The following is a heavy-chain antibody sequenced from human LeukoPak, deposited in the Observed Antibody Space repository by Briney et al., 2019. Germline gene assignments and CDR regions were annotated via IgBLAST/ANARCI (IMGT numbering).Heavy chain of an antibody. D-gene: IGHD4-11*01. CDR3: ARDGFNYDSQDNDGFDL. CDR2: ISFDSGTT. CDR1: GFTLSKYG. J-gene: IGHJ3*01. V-gene: IGHV3-23*01. Sequence: GGSLRLSCGASGFTLSKYGMSWVRQAPGKGLEWVSGISFDSGTTNYADSVKGRFTIFRDNVDNTLYLQMDGLRAEDTAVYFCARDGFNYDSQDNDGFDLWGQGAMVAVSS.